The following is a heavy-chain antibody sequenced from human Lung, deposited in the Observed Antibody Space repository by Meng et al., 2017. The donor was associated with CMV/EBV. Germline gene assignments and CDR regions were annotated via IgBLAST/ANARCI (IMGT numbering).Heavy chain of an antibody. V-gene: IGHV4-38-2*02. CDR3: ARVKGTTGPAYYFDY. J-gene: IGHJ4*02. CDR2: IFHSGTT. CDR1: GSSIRPGYY. D-gene: IGHD4-11*01. Sequence: SXTXSLXCSVSGSSIRPGYYWAWVRQPPGKGLEWIGSIFHSGTTYYNPSLKSRVTVSVDTSSSQFFLRLSSVTATDTAVYYCARVKGTTGPAYYFDYLGRGXLDTVSS.